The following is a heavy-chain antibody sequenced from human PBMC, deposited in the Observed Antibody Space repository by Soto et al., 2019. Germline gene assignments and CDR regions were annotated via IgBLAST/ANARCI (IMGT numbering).Heavy chain of an antibody. CDR3: AKKMGATGNWSFEV. D-gene: IGHD1-26*01. V-gene: IGHV3-23*01. Sequence: EVQLLESGGGLAQPGGSLRLSCAASGFIFSGFAMTWVRQAPGKGLEWVSTISNSGDTYYTDSVKGRFTISRDNSKNTLFLQMNSLRAGDTAAYYCAKKMGATGNWSFEVWGRGTLVIVSS. J-gene: IGHJ2*01. CDR1: GFIFSGFA. CDR2: ISNSGDT.